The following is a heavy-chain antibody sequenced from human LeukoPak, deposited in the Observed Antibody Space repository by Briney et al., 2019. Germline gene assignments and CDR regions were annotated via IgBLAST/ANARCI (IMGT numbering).Heavy chain of an antibody. J-gene: IGHJ3*02. CDR3: ARAYDAFDI. Sequence: SETLSLTCAVYGGSFSGYYWSWIRQPPGKGLEWIGEINHSGSANYNPSLKSRVTISVDTSKNQFTLKLSSVTAADTAVYYCARAYDAFDIWGQGTMVTVSS. CDR2: INHSGSA. V-gene: IGHV4-34*01. CDR1: GGSFSGYY.